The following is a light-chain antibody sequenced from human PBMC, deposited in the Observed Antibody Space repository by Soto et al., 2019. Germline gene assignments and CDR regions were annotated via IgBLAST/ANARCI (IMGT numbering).Light chain of an antibody. J-gene: IGLJ3*02. CDR3: FSYAGSSIWV. V-gene: IGLV2-23*02. CDR2: GVT. Sequence: QSALTQPASVSGFPGQSITISCTGTRSDIGSYNNVAWYQKHPGKAPRVMIFGVTKRPSGISNRFFGSKSGSTASLTISGLQAEDEADYFCFSYAGSSIWVFGGGTKLTVL. CDR1: RSDIGSYNN.